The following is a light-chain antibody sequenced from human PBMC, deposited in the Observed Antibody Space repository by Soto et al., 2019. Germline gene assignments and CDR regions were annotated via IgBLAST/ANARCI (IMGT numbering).Light chain of an antibody. V-gene: IGKV1-5*01. J-gene: IGKJ1*01. CDR1: QSISSW. Sequence: SHMTQSPCTLSASLVDRVTITCRASQSISSWLAWYQQKPGKAPKLLIYDASSLESGVPARFSGSGSGTEFTLTISSLQPDDFATYYCQQYNSYSWTFGQGTKVDIK. CDR3: QQYNSYSWT. CDR2: DAS.